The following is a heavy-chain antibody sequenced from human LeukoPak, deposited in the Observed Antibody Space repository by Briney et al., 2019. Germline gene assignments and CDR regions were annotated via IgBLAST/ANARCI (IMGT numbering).Heavy chain of an antibody. CDR2: IYYSGST. CDR1: GGSIRSSSYY. Sequence: SETLSLTCTVSGGSIRSSSYYWGWIRQPPGKGLEWIGSIYYSGSTYYNASLKSRGTISVDTSKNQFSLKLNSATAADTAVYFCARQVVAVAGTGYFDYWGQGTLVTVSS. CDR3: ARQVVAVAGTGYFDY. D-gene: IGHD6-19*01. J-gene: IGHJ4*02. V-gene: IGHV4-39*01.